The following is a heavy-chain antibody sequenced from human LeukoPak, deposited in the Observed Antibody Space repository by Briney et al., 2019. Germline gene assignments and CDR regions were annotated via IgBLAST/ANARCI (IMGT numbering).Heavy chain of an antibody. V-gene: IGHV4-59*01. CDR1: GGSISSYY. CDR2: IYYSGST. CDR3: ARGNTALGY. Sequence: SETLSLTCTVSGGSISSYYWSWIQQPPGKGLEWIGYIYYSGSTNYNPSLKSRVTISVDTSKNQFSLKLSSVTTADTAVYYCARGNTALGYWGQGTLVTVSS. J-gene: IGHJ4*02. D-gene: IGHD2-2*02.